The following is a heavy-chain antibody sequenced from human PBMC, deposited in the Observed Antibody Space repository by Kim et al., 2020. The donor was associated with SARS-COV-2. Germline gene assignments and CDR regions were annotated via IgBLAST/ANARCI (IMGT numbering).Heavy chain of an antibody. CDR3: ARVVYGGNSNDNRHFDY. CDR2: ISSSGSTI. CDR1: GFTFSSYE. V-gene: IGHV3-48*03. Sequence: GGSLRLSCAASGFTFSSYEMNWVRQAPGKGLEWVSYISSSGSTIYYADSVKGRFTISRDNAKNSLYLQMNSLRAEDTAVYYCARVVYGGNSNDNRHFDYWGQGTLVTVSS. D-gene: IGHD1-20*01. J-gene: IGHJ4*02.